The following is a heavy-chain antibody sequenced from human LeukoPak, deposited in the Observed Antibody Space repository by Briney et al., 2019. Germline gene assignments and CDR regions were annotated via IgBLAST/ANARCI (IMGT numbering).Heavy chain of an antibody. D-gene: IGHD6-13*01. V-gene: IGHV3-23*01. Sequence: GGSLRLSCAASGFIFSSYSMSWVRQALGKGLEWVSVITGSGGNTYYADSVKGRFTISKDNSKNTVYLQMSSLRVDDTAVYYCAKAASSSRPSYYYGMDVWGQGTTVTVSS. CDR3: AKAASSSRPSYYYGMDV. CDR2: ITGSGGNT. J-gene: IGHJ6*02. CDR1: GFIFSSYS.